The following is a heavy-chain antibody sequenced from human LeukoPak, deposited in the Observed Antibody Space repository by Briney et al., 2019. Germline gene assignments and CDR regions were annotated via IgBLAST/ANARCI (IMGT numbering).Heavy chain of an antibody. CDR3: ARDPVPPYCSGGSCYSGYFDL. J-gene: IGHJ2*01. V-gene: IGHV4-31*03. CDR1: GGSISSGGYY. CDR2: IYYSGST. Sequence: PSQTLSLTCTVSGGSISSGGYYWRWLRQHPGKGLEWIGYIYYSGSTYYNPSLKSRVTISVDTSKNQFSLKLSSVTAADTAVYYCARDPVPPYCSGGSCYSGYFDLWGRGTLVTVSS. D-gene: IGHD2-15*01.